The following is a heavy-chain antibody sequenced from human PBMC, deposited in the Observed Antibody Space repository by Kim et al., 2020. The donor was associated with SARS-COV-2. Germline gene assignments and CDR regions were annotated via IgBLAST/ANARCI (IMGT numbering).Heavy chain of an antibody. J-gene: IGHJ6*02. CDR3: AKGGYSGYDYSGMDV. V-gene: IGHV3-9*01. Sequence: DSVKGRFTISSYNAKNSLYLQMNSLRAEATALYYCAKGGYSGYDYSGMDVWGQGTTLTVSS. D-gene: IGHD5-12*01.